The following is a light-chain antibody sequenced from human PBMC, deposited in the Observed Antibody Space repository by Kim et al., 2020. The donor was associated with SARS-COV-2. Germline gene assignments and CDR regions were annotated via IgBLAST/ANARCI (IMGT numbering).Light chain of an antibody. V-gene: IGKV3-15*01. CDR1: QPVDNK. CDR3: QQNVLWPWT. J-gene: IGKJ1*01. CDR2: YAS. Sequence: VMTQSPASLFLSPGDRATLSCRASQPVDNKVIWFQQKPGQAPRLLLYYASTRATGVPARFSGSGSGTEFTLTISSLRSEDFAVYWCQQNVLWPWTFGQGTKVDIK.